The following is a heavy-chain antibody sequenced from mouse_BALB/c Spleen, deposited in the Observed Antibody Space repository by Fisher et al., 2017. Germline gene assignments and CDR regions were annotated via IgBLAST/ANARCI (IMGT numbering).Heavy chain of an antibody. V-gene: IGHV1S81*02. Sequence: EKFKGKATLTVDKSSSTAYMQLSSPTSEDSAVYYCARILRPMDYWGQGTSVTVSS. J-gene: IGHJ4*01. D-gene: IGHD1-2*01. CDR3: ARILRPMDY.